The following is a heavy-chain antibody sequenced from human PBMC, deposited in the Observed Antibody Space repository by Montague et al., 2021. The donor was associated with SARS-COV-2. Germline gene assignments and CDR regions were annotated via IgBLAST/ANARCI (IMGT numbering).Heavy chain of an antibody. CDR3: ARLWDFYGSGSYKNSWFDP. D-gene: IGHD3-10*01. J-gene: IGHJ5*02. CDR2: ISYSGST. V-gene: IGHV4-39*02. Sequence: SETLSLTCTVSAGSISTNSYYWAWIRQPPGKGLEWIGCISYSGSTYFNPSLESRLTMSVDTSKNHFSLKLSSVTAADTAVYYCARLWDFYGSGSYKNSWFDPWGQGTQVTVSS. CDR1: AGSISTNSYY.